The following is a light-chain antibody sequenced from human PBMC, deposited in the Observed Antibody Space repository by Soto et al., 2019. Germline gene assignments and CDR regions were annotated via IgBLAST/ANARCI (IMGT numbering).Light chain of an antibody. V-gene: IGKV1-5*03. CDR1: QTISSW. CDR2: KAS. J-gene: IGKJ1*01. CDR3: QQSYSTPPWT. Sequence: SQMAQSPSPLSAPLGDRVTITCWPSQTISSWLAWYQQKPGKAPKLLIYKASTLKSGVPSRFSGSGSGTDFTLTISSLQPEDFATYFCQQSYSTPPWTFGQGTKVDI.